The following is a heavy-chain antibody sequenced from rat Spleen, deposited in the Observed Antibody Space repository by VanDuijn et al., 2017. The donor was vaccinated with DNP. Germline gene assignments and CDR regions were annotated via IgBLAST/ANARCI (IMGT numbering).Heavy chain of an antibody. CDR2: ISTVGDNS. CDR1: GFTFSDYN. Sequence: EVQLVESGGGLVQPGRSLKLSCAASGFTFSDYNMAWVRQAPTKGLEWVASISTVGDNSVYLDSVKGRFTISRENAKSSLSLQMDSLRSEDTATYYCATRNSGYGGYFDYWGQGVMVTVSS. V-gene: IGHV5S23*01. CDR3: ATRNSGYGGYFDY. J-gene: IGHJ2*01. D-gene: IGHD4-3*01.